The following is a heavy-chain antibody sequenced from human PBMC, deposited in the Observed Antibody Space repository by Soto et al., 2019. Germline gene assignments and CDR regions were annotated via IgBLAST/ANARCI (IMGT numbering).Heavy chain of an antibody. V-gene: IGHV3-53*02. CDR1: GFTVSSNY. Sequence: EVKLVATGGGLIQPGGSLRLSCAASGFTVSSNYMSWVRPAPGPGLEWVSVIYSGGSTYYAYSVKGRFTISRDNSKNTLYLQMNSLRAADTAVYDCASSSTAVVTSHYYGMDVWGQGTTVTFS. D-gene: IGHD2-15*01. CDR3: ASSSTAVVTSHYYGMDV. J-gene: IGHJ6*02. CDR2: IYSGGST.